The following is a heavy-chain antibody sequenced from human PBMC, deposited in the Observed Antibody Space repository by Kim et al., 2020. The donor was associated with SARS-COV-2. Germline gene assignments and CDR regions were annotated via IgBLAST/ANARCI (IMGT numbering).Heavy chain of an antibody. V-gene: IGHV4-39*01. CDR3: ASPGEQQLVEEGYFQH. CDR1: GGSISSSSYY. D-gene: IGHD6-13*01. J-gene: IGHJ1*01. CDR2: IYYSGST. Sequence: SETLSLTCTVSGGSISSSSYYWGWIRQPPGKGLEWIGSIYYSGSTYYNPSLKSRVTISVDTSKNQFSLKLSSVTAADTAVYYCASPGEQQLVEEGYFQHWSQGTLVTVSS.